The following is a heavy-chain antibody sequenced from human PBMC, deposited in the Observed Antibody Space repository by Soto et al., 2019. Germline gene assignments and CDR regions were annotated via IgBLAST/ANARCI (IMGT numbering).Heavy chain of an antibody. D-gene: IGHD6-6*01. CDR2: ISYDGSNK. CDR3: ARAPSSSSPFHYYYYGMDV. V-gene: IGHV3-30-3*01. Sequence: GGSLRLSCAASGFTFSSYAMHWVRQAPGKGLEWVAVISYDGSNKYYADSVKGRFTISRDNSKNTLYLQMNSLRAEDTAVYYCARAPSSSSPFHYYYYGMDVWGQGTTVTVSS. CDR1: GFTFSSYA. J-gene: IGHJ6*02.